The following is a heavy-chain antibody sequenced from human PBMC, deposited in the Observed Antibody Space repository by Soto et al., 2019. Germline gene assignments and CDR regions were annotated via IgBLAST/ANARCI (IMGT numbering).Heavy chain of an antibody. V-gene: IGHV3-30*18. J-gene: IGHJ4*02. Sequence: GLSLSLSCEPSVFTFSSYGMHWVLQKPVKVLEWVAVISYDGSNKYYADSVKGRFTISRDNSKNTLYLQMNSLRAEDTAVYYCAKDSAPLTGTILFEYWGQGTLVTVSS. D-gene: IGHD1-7*01. CDR3: AKDSAPLTGTILFEY. CDR1: VFTFSSYG. CDR2: ISYDGSNK.